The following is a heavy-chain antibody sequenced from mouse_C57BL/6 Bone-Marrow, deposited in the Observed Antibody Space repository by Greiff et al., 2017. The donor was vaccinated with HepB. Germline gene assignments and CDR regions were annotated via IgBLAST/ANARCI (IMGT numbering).Heavy chain of an antibody. J-gene: IGHJ4*01. D-gene: IGHD4-1*01. CDR1: GYTFTDYA. Sequence: QVQLKQPGPELVRPGVSVKISFKGSGYTFTDYAMHWVKQSHAQSLEWIGVISTYYGDASYNQKFKDKATMTVDKSSTTAYMKLARLTSEDSAVYYCARRITGTFAMDYWGQGTSVTVSS. CDR2: ISTYYGDA. V-gene: IGHV1-67*01. CDR3: ARRITGTFAMDY.